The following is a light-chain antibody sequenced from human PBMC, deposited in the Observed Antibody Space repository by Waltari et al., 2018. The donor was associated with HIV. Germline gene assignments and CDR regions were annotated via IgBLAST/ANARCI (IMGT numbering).Light chain of an antibody. J-gene: IGKJ1*01. CDR2: GAS. Sequence: ERVMTQSPATLSVSPGERATLSCRASQSVSSNLAWYQQRPGQAPRLLIYGASTRATGIPARFSGSGSGTEFTLNISSLQSEDLAVYYCQQYNNSPGTFGQGTKVEIK. V-gene: IGKV3-15*01. CDR3: QQYNNSPGT. CDR1: QSVSSN.